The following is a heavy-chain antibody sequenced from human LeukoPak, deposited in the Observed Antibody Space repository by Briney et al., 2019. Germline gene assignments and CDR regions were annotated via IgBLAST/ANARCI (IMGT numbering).Heavy chain of an antibody. CDR3: AKTRGYSYGYPYYPD. J-gene: IGHJ4*02. Sequence: GVSLRLSRAASGFTFGNYAMNWVRQAPGKGLEWVSVIVGSDDDTYYADSVKGRFTISRDNSKNTLFLQMNSLRAEDTAVYYCAKTRGYSYGYPYYPDWGQGTLVTVSS. D-gene: IGHD5-18*01. V-gene: IGHV3-23*01. CDR1: GFTFGNYA. CDR2: IVGSDDDT.